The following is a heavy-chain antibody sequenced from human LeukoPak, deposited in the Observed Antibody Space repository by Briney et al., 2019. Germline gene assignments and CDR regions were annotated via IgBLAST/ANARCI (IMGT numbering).Heavy chain of an antibody. CDR1: GGSVSSGSYY. V-gene: IGHV4-61*01. CDR3: ATEKLPQHNSGIYYRYFDF. J-gene: IGHJ4*02. Sequence: SETLSLTCTVSGGSVSSGSYYWSWIRQPPGKGLEWIGYVSSSETTTYNPSLKSRVTLSIDTSKNQFSLKLSSVTAADTAVFYCATEKLPQHNSGIYYRYFDFCGQGTLVTVSS. D-gene: IGHD1-26*01. CDR2: VSSSETT.